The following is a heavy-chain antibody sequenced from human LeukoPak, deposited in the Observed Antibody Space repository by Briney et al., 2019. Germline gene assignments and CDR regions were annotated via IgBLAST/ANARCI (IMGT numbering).Heavy chain of an antibody. Sequence: PSETLSLTCTVSGGSISSYYWSWIRQSPGKGLEWIGYIYYSGSTNYNPSLKSRVTISVDTSKNQFSLKLSSVTAADTAVYYCAREVTGPDGSNDAFDIWGQGTMVTVSS. CDR2: IYYSGST. J-gene: IGHJ3*02. CDR1: GGSISSYY. D-gene: IGHD3-10*01. V-gene: IGHV4-59*01. CDR3: AREVTGPDGSNDAFDI.